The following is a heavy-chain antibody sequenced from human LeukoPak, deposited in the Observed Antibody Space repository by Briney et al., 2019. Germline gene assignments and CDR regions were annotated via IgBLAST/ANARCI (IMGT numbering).Heavy chain of an antibody. J-gene: IGHJ4*02. CDR3: AKEPAEYSSGWYYDD. CDR1: GFTFSRYG. D-gene: IGHD6-19*01. Sequence: GRSLRLSCAASGFTFSRYGMQWVRQAPGKGLEWVGVIAHDGSVIHYADSVKGRFTMSRDNSKNALYLQMNSLRPEDTAVYFCAKEPAEYSSGWYYDDWGRGTRVTVSS. CDR2: IAHDGSVI. V-gene: IGHV3-30*18.